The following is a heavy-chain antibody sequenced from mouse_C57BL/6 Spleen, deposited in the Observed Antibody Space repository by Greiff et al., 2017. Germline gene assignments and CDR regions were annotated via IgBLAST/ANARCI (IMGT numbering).Heavy chain of an antibody. CDR3: ARLDGSSYDWYFDV. CDR1: GFTFSSYG. CDR2: ISSGGSYT. Sequence: EVHLVESGGDLVKPGGSLKLSCAASGFTFSSYGMSWVRQTPDKRLEWVATISSGGSYTYYPDSVKGRFTISRDNAKNTLYLQMSSLKSEDTAMYYCARLDGSSYDWYFDVWGTGTTVTVSS. D-gene: IGHD1-1*01. J-gene: IGHJ1*03. V-gene: IGHV5-6*01.